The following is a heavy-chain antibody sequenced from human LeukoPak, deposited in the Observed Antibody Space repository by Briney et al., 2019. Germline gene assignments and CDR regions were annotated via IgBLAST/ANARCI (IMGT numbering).Heavy chain of an antibody. CDR3: ARATGKDILTGRKLDC. Sequence: ASVKVSCKASGYTFTSYDINWVRQATGQGLEWMGWMNPNSGNTGYAPKFQGRVTMTRNTSISTAYMELSSLRSEDTAVYYCARATGKDILTGRKLDCWGQGTLVSVSS. J-gene: IGHJ4*02. CDR2: MNPNSGNT. V-gene: IGHV1-8*01. D-gene: IGHD3-9*01. CDR1: GYTFTSYD.